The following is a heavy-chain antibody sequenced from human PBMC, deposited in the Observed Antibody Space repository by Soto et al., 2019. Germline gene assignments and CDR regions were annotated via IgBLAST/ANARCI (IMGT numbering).Heavy chain of an antibody. CDR1: GITFGDAW. D-gene: IGHD4-17*01. V-gene: IGHV3-15*01. CDR2: IKSKAAGATT. Sequence: EVQLVESGGGLVQPGESLRLSCLASGITFGDAWMAWVRQVSGKGLEWIGRIKSKAAGATTDYAAPVKGRFTISRDDSKNTLYLQMNSLKTEDTAVYYCTTDWVTTRHWGQGTLVTVSS. J-gene: IGHJ1*01. CDR3: TTDWVTTRH.